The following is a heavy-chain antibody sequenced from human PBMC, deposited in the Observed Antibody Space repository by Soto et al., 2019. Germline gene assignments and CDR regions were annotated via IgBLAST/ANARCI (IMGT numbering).Heavy chain of an antibody. J-gene: IGHJ5*02. V-gene: IGHV4-4*02. CDR1: GDSISGSNW. D-gene: IGHD6-13*01. Sequence: HVQLQESGPGLVKPSGTLSLTCAVSGDSISGSNWWSWVRQSPGKGLEWIGEIYHSGNTNYNPSLKGRATISVDKSKNQFSLRLNSVTAADTAVYYCVRVVWGVPAPGTSGWFDPWGQGTLVTVSS. CDR2: IYHSGNT. CDR3: VRVVWGVPAPGTSGWFDP.